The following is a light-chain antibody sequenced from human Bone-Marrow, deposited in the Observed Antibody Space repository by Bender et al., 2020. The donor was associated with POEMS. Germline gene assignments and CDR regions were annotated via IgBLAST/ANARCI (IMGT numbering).Light chain of an antibody. V-gene: IGLV2-11*01. CDR3: CSYAGSYTFV. J-gene: IGLJ1*01. CDR1: SSDVGAYDF. Sequence: QSALTQPRPVSGSPGQSVTISCTGTSSDVGAYDFVSWYQQQPGKVPKLIIYDVTKRPSGVPVRFSGSKSGNTASLTISRLQVEDEADYSCCSYAGSYTFVFGSGTTVTVL. CDR2: DVT.